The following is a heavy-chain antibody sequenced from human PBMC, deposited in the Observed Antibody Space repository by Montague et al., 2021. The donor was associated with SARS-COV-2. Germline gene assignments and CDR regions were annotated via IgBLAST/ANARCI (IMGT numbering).Heavy chain of an antibody. J-gene: IGHJ6*02. V-gene: IGHV4-4*03. CDR3: ARDRRSGSYSMDV. Sequence: RETLSLTCAVSRYSIRTSDWWIWVRQPPGKGLEWIGEIYQSGRVNYNPSLKNRVTISVDISKEQFSLTLTSVTAADTAVYYCARDRRSGSYSMDVWGQGTTVIV. CDR1: RYSIRTSDW. D-gene: IGHD1-26*01. CDR2: IYQSGRV.